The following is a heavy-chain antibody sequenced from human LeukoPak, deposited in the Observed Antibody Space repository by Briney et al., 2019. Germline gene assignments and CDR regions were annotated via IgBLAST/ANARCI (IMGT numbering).Heavy chain of an antibody. Sequence: AGGSLRLSCAASGFTFSGNSMNWVRQAPGKGLEWVSSISTSSSYIYYADSVKGRFTISRDNAKNSLYLQMKSLRAEDTAVYYCAELGITMIGGVWGKGTTVTISS. D-gene: IGHD3-10*02. CDR3: AELGITMIGGV. J-gene: IGHJ6*04. CDR1: GFTFSGNS. CDR2: ISTSSSYI. V-gene: IGHV3-21*06.